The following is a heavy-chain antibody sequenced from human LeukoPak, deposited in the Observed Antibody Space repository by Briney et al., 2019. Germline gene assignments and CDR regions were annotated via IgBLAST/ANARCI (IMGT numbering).Heavy chain of an antibody. CDR3: ARGLLWFGELRSDYYYYYMDV. D-gene: IGHD3-10*01. J-gene: IGHJ6*03. Sequence: SETLSLICTVSGGSISSYYWSWIRQPAGKGLEWIGRIYTSGSTNYNPSLKSRVTMSVDTSKNQFSLKLSSVTAADTAVYDCARGLLWFGELRSDYYYYYMDVWGKGTTVTVSS. V-gene: IGHV4-4*07. CDR2: IYTSGST. CDR1: GGSISSYY.